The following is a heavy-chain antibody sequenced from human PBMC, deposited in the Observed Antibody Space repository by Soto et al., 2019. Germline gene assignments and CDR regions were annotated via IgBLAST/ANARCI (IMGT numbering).Heavy chain of an antibody. CDR1: GFAFSGYG. CDR3: VRDPATVTSYCDY. D-gene: IGHD4-17*01. Sequence: GGSLRLSCAASGFAFSGYGMHWVRQAPGKGLEWVALIWYDGSKTYHADSVKGRFAISRDDSKSTLFLQMSSLRVDDTAVYYCVRDPATVTSYCDYWGQGALVTVS. V-gene: IGHV3-33*01. CDR2: IWYDGSKT. J-gene: IGHJ4*02.